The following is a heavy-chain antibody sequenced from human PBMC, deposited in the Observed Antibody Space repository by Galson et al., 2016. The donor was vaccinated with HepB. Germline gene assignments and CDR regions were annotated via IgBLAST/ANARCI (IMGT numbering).Heavy chain of an antibody. Sequence: ETLSLTCTVSGGSISSYYWSWIRQPPGKGLEWIGYIYYSGSTNYNPSLKSRVTISVDTSKNQFSLKLSSVTAADTAVYYCARVRNYYDSSGYKHYFDYWGQGTLVTVSS. CDR3: ARVRNYYDSSGYKHYFDY. CDR1: GGSISSYY. V-gene: IGHV4-59*01. D-gene: IGHD3-22*01. CDR2: IYYSGST. J-gene: IGHJ4*02.